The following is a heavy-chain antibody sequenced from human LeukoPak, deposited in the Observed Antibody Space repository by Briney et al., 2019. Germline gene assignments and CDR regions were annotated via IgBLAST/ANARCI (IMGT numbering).Heavy chain of an antibody. D-gene: IGHD3-16*02. Sequence: SETLSLTCTVSGGSISSYYWSWIRQPPGKGLEWIGSIYYSGSTYYNPSLKSRVTISVDTSKNQFSLKLSSVTAADTAVYYCASYDYVWGSYRHDAFDIWGQGAMVTVSS. J-gene: IGHJ3*02. V-gene: IGHV4-59*04. CDR2: IYYSGST. CDR1: GGSISSYY. CDR3: ASYDYVWGSYRHDAFDI.